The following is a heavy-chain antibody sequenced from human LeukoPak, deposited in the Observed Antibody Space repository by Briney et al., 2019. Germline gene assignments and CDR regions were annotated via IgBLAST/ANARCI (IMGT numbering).Heavy chain of an antibody. CDR3: VKGLLWFGECLDY. Sequence: GGSLRLSCAASGFTFSSYAMSWVRQAPGKGLEWVSAISGSGGSTYYADSVKGRFTISRDNSKNTLYLQMNSLRVEDTAVYYCVKGLLWFGECLDYWGQGTLVTVSS. V-gene: IGHV3-23*01. CDR2: ISGSGGST. D-gene: IGHD3-10*01. CDR1: GFTFSSYA. J-gene: IGHJ4*02.